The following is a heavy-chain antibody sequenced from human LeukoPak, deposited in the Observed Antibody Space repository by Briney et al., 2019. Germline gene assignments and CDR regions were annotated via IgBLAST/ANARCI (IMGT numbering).Heavy chain of an antibody. CDR1: GYTLTGYY. J-gene: IGHJ3*02. CDR3: ARDRVIVGPSDGFDI. CDR2: ISPNSGGT. V-gene: IGHV1-2*02. Sequence: GASVKVSCKASGYTLTGYYVNWVRQAPGQGLEWMGWISPNSGGTNYAQKFQGRVTMSRDTSISTAYMELSRLRSDDTALYYCARDRVIVGPSDGFDIWGQGTMVTVSS. D-gene: IGHD3-22*01.